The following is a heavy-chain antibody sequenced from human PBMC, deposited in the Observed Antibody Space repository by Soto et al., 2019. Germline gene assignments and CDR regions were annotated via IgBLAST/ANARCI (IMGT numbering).Heavy chain of an antibody. J-gene: IGHJ5*02. CDR3: ARVGRYYYGSGSYYQKDNWFDP. CDR2: INHSGST. Sequence: SETLSLTCAVYGGSFSGYYWSWIRQPPGKGLEWIGEINHSGSTNYNPSLKILVTISVDTSKNQFSLKLSSVTAADSAVYYCARVGRYYYGSGSYYQKDNWFDPWGQGTLVTVSS. D-gene: IGHD3-10*01. V-gene: IGHV4-34*01. CDR1: GGSFSGYY.